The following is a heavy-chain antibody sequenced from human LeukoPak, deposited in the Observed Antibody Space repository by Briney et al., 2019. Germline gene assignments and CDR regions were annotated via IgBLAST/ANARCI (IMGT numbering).Heavy chain of an antibody. J-gene: IGHJ5*02. CDR1: GGSISSGGYY. D-gene: IGHD2-15*01. Sequence: SQTLSLTCTVSGGSISSGGYYWSWIRQHPGKGLEWIGYIYYSGSTYYSPSLKSRVTISVDTSKNQFSLKLSSVTAADTAVYYCARGAYCSGGSCHSGGSWFDPWGQGTLVTVSS. V-gene: IGHV4-31*03. CDR2: IYYSGST. CDR3: ARGAYCSGGSCHSGGSWFDP.